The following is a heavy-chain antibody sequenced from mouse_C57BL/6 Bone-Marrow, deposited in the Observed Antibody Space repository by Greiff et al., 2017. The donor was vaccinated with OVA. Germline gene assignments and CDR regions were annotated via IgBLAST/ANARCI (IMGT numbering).Heavy chain of an antibody. CDR1: GFTFNTYA. CDR2: IRSKSSNYAT. D-gene: IGHD1-1*01. Sequence: EVKLVESGGGLVQPKGSLKLSCAASGFTFNTYAMHWVRQAPGKGLEWVARIRSKSSNYATYYADSVKDRFTISRDDSQSMLYLQMNNLKTEDTAMYYCVREGDYGSSDYSYIEVWGTGTTVTVSS. J-gene: IGHJ1*03. V-gene: IGHV10-3*01. CDR3: VREGDYGSSDYSYIEV.